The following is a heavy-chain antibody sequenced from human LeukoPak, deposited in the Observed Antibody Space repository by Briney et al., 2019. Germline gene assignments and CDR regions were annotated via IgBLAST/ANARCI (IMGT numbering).Heavy chain of an antibody. Sequence: SETLSLTCTVSGGSISSYYWSWIRQPPGKGLEWIGYIYYSGSTNYNPSLKSRVTISVDTSKNQFSLKLSSVTAADTAVYYCARDRGLRNRYDRYYYYMDVWGKGTTVTVSS. CDR1: GGSISSYY. D-gene: IGHD4-17*01. J-gene: IGHJ6*03. V-gene: IGHV4-59*01. CDR3: ARDRGLRNRYDRYYYYMDV. CDR2: IYYSGST.